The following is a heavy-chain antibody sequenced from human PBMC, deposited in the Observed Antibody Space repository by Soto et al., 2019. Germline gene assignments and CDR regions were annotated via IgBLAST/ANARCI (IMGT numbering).Heavy chain of an antibody. V-gene: IGHV1-24*01. J-gene: IGHJ4*02. CDR2: FDPEDGET. CDR3: ATGNLEARSYYDVLYYFDY. CDR1: GYTLTELS. Sequence: ASVKVSCKVSGYTLTELSMHWVRQAPGKGLEWMGGFDPEDGETIYAQKFQGRVTMTEDTSTDTAYMELSSLRSEDTAVYYCATGNLEARSYYDVLYYFDYWGQGTLVTVSS. D-gene: IGHD1-26*01.